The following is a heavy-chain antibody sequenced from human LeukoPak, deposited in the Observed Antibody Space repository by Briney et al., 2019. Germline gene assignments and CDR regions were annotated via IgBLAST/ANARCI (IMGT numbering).Heavy chain of an antibody. CDR2: MKPNRGNT. V-gene: IGHV1-8*03. CDR3: ERGRTRQRSRRIMGVYYYYYMGV. J-gene: IGHJ6*03. CDR1: GDTFTSIN. D-gene: IGHD1-26*01. Sequence: ASVKVSCKASGDTFTSINSNCVPQTTGQGLEWMGRMKPNRGNTGYAQKFQGRVTITRNTSISTAYMEVSSLRSEDPVVYDCERGRTRQRSRRIMGVYYYYYMGVWGKGTTVTVSS.